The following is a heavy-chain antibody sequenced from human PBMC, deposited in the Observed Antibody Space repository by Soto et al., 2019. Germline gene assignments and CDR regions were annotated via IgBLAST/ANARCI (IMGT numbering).Heavy chain of an antibody. V-gene: IGHV4-4*07. D-gene: IGHD1-7*01. CDR3: ARESGENWTYEAH. CDR2: ITVNGIT. J-gene: IGHJ1*01. CDR1: GAYVSDFY. Sequence: QVQQLESGPGLVKPWDTLSLTCTVSGAYVSDFYWSWIRQPTGKGLEWIGRITVNGITQYTPSFRSRVTMSMDTSRNQYSLNLQSATDADTALYYCARESGENWTYEAHWGQGTLVTVSS.